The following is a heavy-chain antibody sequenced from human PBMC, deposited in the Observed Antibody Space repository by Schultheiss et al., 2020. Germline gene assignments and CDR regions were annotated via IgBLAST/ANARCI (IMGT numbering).Heavy chain of an antibody. CDR1: GFTFKNAW. V-gene: IGHV3-15*01. Sequence: GGSLRLSCAASGFTFKNAWMSWVRQAPGKGLEWVGRMKSRADGGTTDYAASVKGRFTFSRDDSKNTLYVQMNSLKTEDTAVYYCTTFPWELRGYWGQGALVTVSS. CDR3: TTFPWELRGY. J-gene: IGHJ4*02. CDR2: MKSRADGGTT. D-gene: IGHD1-26*01.